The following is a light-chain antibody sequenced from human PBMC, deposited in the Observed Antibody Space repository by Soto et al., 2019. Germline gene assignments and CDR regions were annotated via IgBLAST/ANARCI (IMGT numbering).Light chain of an antibody. CDR2: DVT. J-gene: IGLJ2*01. V-gene: IGLV2-11*01. CDR1: SRDVGNYNY. CDR3: FSYAGSYTLA. Sequence: QSVLTQPRSVSGSPGQSVTLSCTGTSRDVGNYNYVSWYQHHPGKAPKLMIYDVTKRPSGVPDRFSGSKSGNTASLTISGLQAEDEADYYCFSYAGSYTLAFGGGTKLTVL.